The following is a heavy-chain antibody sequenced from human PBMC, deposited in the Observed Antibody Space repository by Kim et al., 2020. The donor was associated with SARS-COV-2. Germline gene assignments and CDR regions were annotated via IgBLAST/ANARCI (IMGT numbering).Heavy chain of an antibody. D-gene: IGHD3-10*01. CDR2: ISYDGSNK. CDR3: ARDRGGNYYYGMDG. CDR1: GFTFSSYA. V-gene: IGHV3-30*04. Sequence: GGSLRLSCAASGFTFSSYAMHWVRQAPGKGLEWVAVISYDGSNKYYADSVKGRFTISRDNAKNTLYLQMNSLRAEDTAVYYCARDRGGNYYYGMDGWGQGTTVTVSS. J-gene: IGHJ6*02.